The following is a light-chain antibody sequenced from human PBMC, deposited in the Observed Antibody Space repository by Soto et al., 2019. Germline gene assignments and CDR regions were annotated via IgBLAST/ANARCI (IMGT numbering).Light chain of an antibody. CDR2: EDD. CDR3: QSSDIRNVV. V-gene: IGLV6-57*02. CDR1: GGSIASNY. Sequence: NFMLTQPHSVSESPGKTVTISCTGSGGSIASNYVQWFQQRPGSAHTTVIYEDDQRPSGVPDRFSGSIDSSSNSASLTISGLKTEDEADYYCQSSDIRNVVFGGGTKLTVL. J-gene: IGLJ2*01.